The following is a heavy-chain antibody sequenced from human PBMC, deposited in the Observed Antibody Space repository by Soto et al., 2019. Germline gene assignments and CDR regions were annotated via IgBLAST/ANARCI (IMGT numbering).Heavy chain of an antibody. D-gene: IGHD6-19*01. CDR3: VKDRSTSDWYGYFDY. Sequence: GGSLRLSCAASGFTFSTYTMSWVRQAPGKGLEWVSAISVSGDNTYYADSVKGRFTVSRDHSKNTLYLLMNSLRAEDTALYYCVKDRSTSDWYGYFDYWGLGTLVTVSS. CDR2: ISVSGDNT. J-gene: IGHJ4*02. CDR1: GFTFSTYT. V-gene: IGHV3-23*01.